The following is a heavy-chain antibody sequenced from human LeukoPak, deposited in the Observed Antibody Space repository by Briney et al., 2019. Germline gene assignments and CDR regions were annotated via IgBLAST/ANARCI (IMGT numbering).Heavy chain of an antibody. V-gene: IGHV3-7*01. CDR2: INQDTSDK. Sequence: GGSLRLSCAASGFTFNNYYMSWVRQAPGKGLEWVANINQDTSDKNYVDSVRGRFAISRDNAKNSLYLQMNSLRAEDTAMYYCVAEYYDFWSGSNWGQGTLVTVSS. CDR3: VAEYYDFWSGSN. D-gene: IGHD3-3*01. J-gene: IGHJ4*02. CDR1: GFTFNNYY.